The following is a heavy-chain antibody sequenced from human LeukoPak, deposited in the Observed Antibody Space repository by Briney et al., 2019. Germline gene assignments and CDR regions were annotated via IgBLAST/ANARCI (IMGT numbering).Heavy chain of an antibody. Sequence: SETLSLTCTASGGSISSYYWSWIRQPPGKGLEWIGDIFYSGNINYNPSLKSRVTISVDTSKNQFSLKLSSVTAADTAVYYCARHVGNSHPEWFHYWGQGTLVTVSS. D-gene: IGHD5-18*01. J-gene: IGHJ4*02. CDR3: ARHVGNSHPEWFHY. V-gene: IGHV4-59*08. CDR1: GGSISSYY. CDR2: IFYSGNI.